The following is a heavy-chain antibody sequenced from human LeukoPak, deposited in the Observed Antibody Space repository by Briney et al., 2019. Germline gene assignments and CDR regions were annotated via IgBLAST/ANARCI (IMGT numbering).Heavy chain of an antibody. Sequence: PGGSLRLSCAASGFTFSTYSMNWVRQAPGKGLEWVSYISTSSSTIYYADSVKGRFTISRDNAKKSLYLQMSSLRDEDTAVYYCARAGSHWHYVYWGQGTVVTVSS. D-gene: IGHD3-10*01. CDR1: GFTFSTYS. CDR3: ARAGSHWHYVY. CDR2: ISTSSSTI. V-gene: IGHV3-48*02. J-gene: IGHJ4*02.